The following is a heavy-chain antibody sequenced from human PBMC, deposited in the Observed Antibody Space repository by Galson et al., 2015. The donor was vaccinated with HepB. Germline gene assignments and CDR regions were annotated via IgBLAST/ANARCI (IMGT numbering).Heavy chain of an antibody. CDR2: ISSGSSYI. CDR3: ARDGWGFLEWLGGWFDP. CDR1: GFTFSSYS. J-gene: IGHJ5*02. D-gene: IGHD3-3*01. Sequence: SLRLSCAASGFTFSSYSMNWVRQAPGKGLEWVSSISSGSSYIYYADSVKGRFTISRDNAKNSLYLQMNSLRAEDTAVYYCARDGWGFLEWLGGWFDPWGQGTLVTVSS. V-gene: IGHV3-21*01.